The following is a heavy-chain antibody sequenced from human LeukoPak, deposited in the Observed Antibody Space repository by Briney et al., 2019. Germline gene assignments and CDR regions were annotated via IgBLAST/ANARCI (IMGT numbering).Heavy chain of an antibody. CDR2: IYSGGST. CDR3: ARVGGREFDY. J-gene: IGHJ4*02. D-gene: IGHD5-24*01. CDR1: GFTFSTYS. V-gene: IGHV3-66*01. Sequence: PGGSLRLSCAASGFTFSTYSMNWVRQAPGKGLEWVSVIYSGGSTYYADSVKGRFTISRDNSKNTLYLQMNSLRAEDTAVYYCARVGGREFDYWGQGTLVTVSS.